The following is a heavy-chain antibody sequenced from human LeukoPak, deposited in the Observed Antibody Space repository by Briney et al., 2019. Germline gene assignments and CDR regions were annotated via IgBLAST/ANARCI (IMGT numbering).Heavy chain of an antibody. J-gene: IGHJ6*04. CDR1: GGSFSGYY. Sequence: SETLSLTCAVYGGSFSGYYWSWIRQPPGKGLEWIGGINHSGSTNYNPSLKSRVTISVDTSKNQFSLKLSSVTAADTAVYYCARGPFWSGYLVWGKGTTVTVSS. CDR3: ARGPFWSGYLV. D-gene: IGHD3-3*01. V-gene: IGHV4-34*01. CDR2: INHSGST.